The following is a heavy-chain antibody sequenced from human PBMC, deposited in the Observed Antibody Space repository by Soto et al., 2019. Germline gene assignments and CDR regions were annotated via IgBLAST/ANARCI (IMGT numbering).Heavy chain of an antibody. Sequence: GASVKVSCKASGGTFSSYAISWVRQAPGQGLEWMGGIIPIFGTANYAQKFQGRVTITADKSTSTAYMELSSLRSEDTAVYYCARGSTYGDYVGYYYYGMDVWGQGTTVTVPS. CDR1: GGTFSSYA. J-gene: IGHJ6*02. CDR3: ARGSTYGDYVGYYYYGMDV. D-gene: IGHD4-17*01. CDR2: IIPIFGTA. V-gene: IGHV1-69*06.